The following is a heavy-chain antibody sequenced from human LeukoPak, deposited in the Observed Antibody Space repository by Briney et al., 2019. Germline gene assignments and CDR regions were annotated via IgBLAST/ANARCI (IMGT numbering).Heavy chain of an antibody. CDR3: ARGGEVVPIVEDAFDF. J-gene: IGHJ3*01. CDR2: INPNSSNT. D-gene: IGHD2-2*01. V-gene: IGHV1-2*02. Sequence: ASVKVSCKTSGYTFTGYYIHWMRQVAGQGLEWMGCINPNSSNTHYRQEIQGRVTMTRDTSITTAYMDLSGLTSGDTAVYFCARGGEVVPIVEDAFDFWGQGTLVIVSS. CDR1: GYTFTGYY.